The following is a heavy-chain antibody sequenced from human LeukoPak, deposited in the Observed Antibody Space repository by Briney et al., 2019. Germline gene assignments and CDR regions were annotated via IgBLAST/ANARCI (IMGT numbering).Heavy chain of an antibody. D-gene: IGHD2-2*01. CDR2: IYTGGST. V-gene: IGHV3-53*01. J-gene: IGHJ4*02. CDR3: ARDRYPAAREFDY. Sequence: PGGSLRLSCAASGFTVSSSYFSWVRQAPGKGLEWVSVIYTGGSTYYADSVKGRFTISRDNAKNTLYLQMNSLRAEDTAVYYCARDRYPAAREFDYWGQGTLVTVSS. CDR1: GFTVSSSY.